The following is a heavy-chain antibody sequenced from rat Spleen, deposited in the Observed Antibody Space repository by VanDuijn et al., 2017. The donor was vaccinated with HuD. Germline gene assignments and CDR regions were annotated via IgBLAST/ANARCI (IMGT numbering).Heavy chain of an antibody. CDR3: ATVGPDWEFGY. CDR2: INPGGYNT. V-gene: IGHV5S23*01. Sequence: EVQLVESGGGLVQPGRSLKLSCAASGFTFNNYDMAWIRQAPTKGLEWVASINPGGYNTYYRNSVTGRFTISRDNAKSTLYLQMDSLRSEDTATYYCATVGPDWEFGYWGQGVMVTVSS. D-gene: IGHD5-1*01. J-gene: IGHJ2*01. CDR1: GFTFNNYD.